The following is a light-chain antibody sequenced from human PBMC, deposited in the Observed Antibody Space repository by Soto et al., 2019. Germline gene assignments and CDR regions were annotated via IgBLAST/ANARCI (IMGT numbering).Light chain of an antibody. J-gene: IGKJ5*01. CDR2: DVS. Sequence: EIVLTQSPGTLSLSPGERATLSCRASQSVSSYLAWYQQKPGQAPRLLIYDVSTRATGIPARFSGSGSGTDFTLTITSLEPEDFAVYSCQQRSDWPITFGQGTRLEIK. V-gene: IGKV3-11*01. CDR3: QQRSDWPIT. CDR1: QSVSSY.